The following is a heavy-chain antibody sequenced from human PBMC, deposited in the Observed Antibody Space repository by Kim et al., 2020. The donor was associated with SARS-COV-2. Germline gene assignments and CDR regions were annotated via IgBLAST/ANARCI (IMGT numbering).Heavy chain of an antibody. J-gene: IGHJ4*02. Sequence: YPGDSDTRYSPSFQGQVTISAHKSISTAYLQWSSLKASDTAMYYCARIGDYWGQGTLVTVAS. D-gene: IGHD2-15*01. CDR3: ARIGDY. V-gene: IGHV5-51*01. CDR2: YPGDSDT.